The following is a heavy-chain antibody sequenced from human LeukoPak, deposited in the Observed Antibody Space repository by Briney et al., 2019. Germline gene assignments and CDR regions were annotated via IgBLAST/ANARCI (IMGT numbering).Heavy chain of an antibody. D-gene: IGHD2-2*01. CDR2: ISYDGSNN. CDR3: AKGGYCSCTNCYYYYGMDV. J-gene: IGHJ6*02. CDR1: GFTFSSYA. Sequence: PGRSLRLSCAASGFTFSSYAMHWVRQAPGKGLEWVAVISYDGSNNYYADSVKGRFTIPRDNSKDTLYLQMNSLRAEDTAVYYCAKGGYCSCTNCYYYYGMDVWGQGTTVIVSS. V-gene: IGHV3-30*18.